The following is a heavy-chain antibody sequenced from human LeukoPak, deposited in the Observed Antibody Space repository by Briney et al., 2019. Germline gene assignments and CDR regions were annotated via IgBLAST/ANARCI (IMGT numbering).Heavy chain of an antibody. CDR1: GFTFSSYS. D-gene: IGHD6-19*01. Sequence: GGSLRLSCAASGFTFSSYSMNWVRQAPGKGLEWFSSISSSSSYIYYADSVKGRFTISRDNAKNSLYLQMNSLRAEDTAVYYCARDPALYSSGWFDYWGQGTLVTVSS. V-gene: IGHV3-21*01. CDR3: ARDPALYSSGWFDY. CDR2: ISSSSSYI. J-gene: IGHJ4*02.